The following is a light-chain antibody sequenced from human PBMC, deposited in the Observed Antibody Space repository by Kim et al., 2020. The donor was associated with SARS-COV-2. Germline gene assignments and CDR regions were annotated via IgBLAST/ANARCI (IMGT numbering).Light chain of an antibody. V-gene: IGLV2-11*01. CDR3: CSYAGSYTWV. Sequence: GQSVTISCTGNSSGVSGYRYVSWYQQHPGKAPKVVIFGVTKRPSGVPDRFSGSKSGNTASLTISGLQADDEADYYCCSYAGSYTWVFGGRTQLTVL. CDR2: GVT. J-gene: IGLJ3*02. CDR1: SSGVSGYRY.